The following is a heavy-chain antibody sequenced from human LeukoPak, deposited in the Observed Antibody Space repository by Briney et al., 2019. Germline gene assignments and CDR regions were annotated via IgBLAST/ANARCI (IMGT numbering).Heavy chain of an antibody. J-gene: IGHJ5*02. CDR1: GGTFSSYA. Sequence: ASVKVSCKASGGTFSSYAISWVRQAPGQGLEWMGWLNPNSGGTNYAQKFQGRVTMTRDTSINTAYMELSRLRSDDTAMYYCARDGSSWYNWFDPWGRGTLVTVSS. D-gene: IGHD6-13*01. V-gene: IGHV1-2*02. CDR2: LNPNSGGT. CDR3: ARDGSSWYNWFDP.